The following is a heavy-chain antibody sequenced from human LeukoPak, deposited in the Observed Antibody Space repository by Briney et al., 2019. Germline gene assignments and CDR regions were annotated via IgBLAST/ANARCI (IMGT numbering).Heavy chain of an antibody. V-gene: IGHV3-43D*03. J-gene: IGHJ6*03. CDR1: GFTFDDYA. CDR2: ISWDGGST. Sequence: GGSLRLSCAASGFTFDDYAMHWVRQAPGKGLEWVSLISWDGGSTYYADSVKGRFTISRDNSKNSLYLQMNSLRAEDTALYYCAKDYCSSTSCLIYYYYYYMDVWGKGTTVTISS. CDR3: AKDYCSSTSCLIYYYYYYMDV. D-gene: IGHD2-2*01.